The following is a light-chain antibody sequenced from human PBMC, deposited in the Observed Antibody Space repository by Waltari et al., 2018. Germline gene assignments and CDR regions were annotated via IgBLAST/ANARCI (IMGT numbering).Light chain of an antibody. CDR2: EDT. CDR3: QSYDSNNPVV. V-gene: IGLV6-57*04. Sequence: NFMLTQPHSVSESPGKTVTISCTRSSGSIASNYVQWYQQRPGSAPTTVIYEDTQRPSGVPDRFSGSIDSSTNSASLTISGLKTEDEADYYCQSYDSNNPVVFGGGTKLTV. J-gene: IGLJ2*01. CDR1: SGSIASNY.